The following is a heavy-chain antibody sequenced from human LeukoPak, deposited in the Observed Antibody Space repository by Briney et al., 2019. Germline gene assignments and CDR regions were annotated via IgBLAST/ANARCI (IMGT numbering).Heavy chain of an antibody. D-gene: IGHD2-15*01. CDR2: ISGSGGST. CDR3: ATLPASGGSRES. V-gene: IGHV3-23*01. Sequence: GGSLRLSCAASGFTFSSYAMSWVRQAPGKGLEWVSAISGSGGSTYYADSVKGRFTISRDNSKNTLYLQMNSLRAEDTAVYYCATLPASGGSRESRGQGTPVTVSS. CDR1: GFTFSSYA. J-gene: IGHJ4*02.